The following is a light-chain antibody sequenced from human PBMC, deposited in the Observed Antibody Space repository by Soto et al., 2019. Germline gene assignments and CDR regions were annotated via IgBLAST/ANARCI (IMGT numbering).Light chain of an antibody. V-gene: IGKV3-11*01. J-gene: IGKJ2*01. Sequence: EIVLTQSPATLSLFPGERATLSCRASQSVTNYLAWYQQKPGQAPRLLIYDASNRATGIPARFSGSGSGTDFTLTISSLEPEDSAVYYCQERSSWIYTFGQGTKLEIK. CDR3: QERSSWIYT. CDR2: DAS. CDR1: QSVTNY.